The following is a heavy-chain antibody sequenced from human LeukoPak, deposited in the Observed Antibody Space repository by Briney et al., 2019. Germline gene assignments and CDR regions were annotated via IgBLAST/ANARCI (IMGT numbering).Heavy chain of an antibody. CDR3: ARHRGYVGAFDV. CDR2: IYHSGST. CDR1: GGSISSGGYY. D-gene: IGHD3-22*01. J-gene: IGHJ3*01. Sequence: PSQTLSLTCTVSGGSISSGGYYWRWIRQPPGKGLEWIGYIYHSGSTYYNPSLKSRVTISVDTSKNQFSLNLSSVTASETAVYYCARHRGYVGAFDVWGRGTMVTVSS. V-gene: IGHV4-30-2*01.